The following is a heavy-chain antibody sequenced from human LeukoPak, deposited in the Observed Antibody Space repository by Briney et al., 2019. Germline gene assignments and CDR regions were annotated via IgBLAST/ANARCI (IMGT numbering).Heavy chain of an antibody. CDR1: GGSFSGYY. CDR3: ARGRPLTRWFDP. Sequence: SETLSLTCAVYGGSFSGYYWSWIRQPPGKGLEWIGEINHSGSTNYNPSLKSRVTISVDTSENQFSLKLSSVTAADTAVYYCARGRPLTRWFDPWGQGTLVTVSS. V-gene: IGHV4-34*01. CDR2: INHSGST. J-gene: IGHJ5*02. D-gene: IGHD4/OR15-4a*01.